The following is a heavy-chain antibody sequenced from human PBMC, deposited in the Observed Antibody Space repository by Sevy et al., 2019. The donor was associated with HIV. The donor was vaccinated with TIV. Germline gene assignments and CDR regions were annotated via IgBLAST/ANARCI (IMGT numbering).Heavy chain of an antibody. V-gene: IGHV3-23*01. Sequence: GGSLRLSCAASGFTIANYSMSWVRQAPGKGLEWVSTFSFGCGRINYADSVKGRFTISRDESKNTLFLQMNSLRAEDTATYFCAREGCTQPHDYWGQGTLVTVSS. J-gene: IGHJ4*02. CDR1: GFTIANYS. CDR3: AREGCTQPHDY. CDR2: FSFGCGRI. D-gene: IGHD2-8*01.